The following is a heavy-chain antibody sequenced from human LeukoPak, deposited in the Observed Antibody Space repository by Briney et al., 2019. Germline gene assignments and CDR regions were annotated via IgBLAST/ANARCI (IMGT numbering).Heavy chain of an antibody. D-gene: IGHD3-3*01. CDR3: ARVRYDFWSGYSGKEYYFDY. CDR2: IIPIFGTA. CDR1: GGTFSSYA. J-gene: IGHJ4*02. V-gene: IGHV1-69*06. Sequence: ASVKVSCKASGGTFSSYAISWVRQAPGQGLEWMGGIIPIFGTANYAQKFQGRVTITADKSTSTAYMELSSLRSEDTAVYYCARVRYDFWSGYSGKEYYFDYWGQGTLVTVSS.